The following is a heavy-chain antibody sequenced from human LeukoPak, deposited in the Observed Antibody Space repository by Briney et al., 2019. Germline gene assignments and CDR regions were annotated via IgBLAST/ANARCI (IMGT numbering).Heavy chain of an antibody. Sequence: PGGSLRLSCAASGFTFSSYAMHWVRQAPGKGLEWVVVISYDGSNKYYADSVKGRFTISRDNSKNTLYLQMNSLRAEDTAVYYCARGSGYYFDYWGQGTLVTVSS. D-gene: IGHD3-9*01. CDR1: GFTFSSYA. CDR2: ISYDGSNK. V-gene: IGHV3-30-3*01. CDR3: ARGSGYYFDY. J-gene: IGHJ4*02.